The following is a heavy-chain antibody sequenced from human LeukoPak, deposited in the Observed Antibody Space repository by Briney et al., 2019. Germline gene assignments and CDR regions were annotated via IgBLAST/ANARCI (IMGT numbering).Heavy chain of an antibody. D-gene: IGHD2-21*01. Sequence: ASVNVSFKTSVYTFTKYLIHWVRQAPGQGLEWMGTINPQGDITNYAQRFHGRIILTEDTSTSTVYMELSSLTSEDTAVYYCARPSYCVADNCGYWLDPWGPGTLVTVSS. V-gene: IGHV1-46*01. J-gene: IGHJ5*02. CDR3: ARPSYCVADNCGYWLDP. CDR1: VYTFTKYL. CDR2: INPQGDIT.